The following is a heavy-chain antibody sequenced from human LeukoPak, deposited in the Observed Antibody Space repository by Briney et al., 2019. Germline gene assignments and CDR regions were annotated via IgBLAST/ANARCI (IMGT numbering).Heavy chain of an antibody. CDR1: GYTFTSYA. D-gene: IGHD2-2*01. V-gene: IGHV1-3*01. CDR2: INAGNGNT. J-gene: IGHJ6*03. CDR3: ASDIAGYCSSTSCRKNYYYYTDV. Sequence: ASVKVSCRASGYTFTSYAMHWVHQAPGQRLEWMGWINAGNGNTKYSQKFQGRVTMTRDTSISTAYMELSRLRSDDTAVYYCASDIAGYCSSTSCRKNYYYYTDVWGKGTTVTVSS.